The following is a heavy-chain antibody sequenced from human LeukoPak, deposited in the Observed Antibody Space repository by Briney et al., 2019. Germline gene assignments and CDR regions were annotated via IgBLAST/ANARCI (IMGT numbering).Heavy chain of an antibody. CDR3: ARGRRLRGAVAGTGGPDY. D-gene: IGHD6-19*01. V-gene: IGHV3-30-3*01. J-gene: IGHJ4*02. CDR1: GFTFSSYA. Sequence: GGSLRLSCAASGFTFSSYAMHWVRQAPGKGLEWVAVISYDGSNKYYADSVKGRFTISRDNSKNTLYLQMNSLRAEDTAVYYCARGRRLRGAVAGTGGPDYWGQGTLVTVSS. CDR2: ISYDGSNK.